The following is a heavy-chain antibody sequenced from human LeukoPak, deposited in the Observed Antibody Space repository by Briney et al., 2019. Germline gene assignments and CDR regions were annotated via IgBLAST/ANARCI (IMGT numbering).Heavy chain of an antibody. CDR2: ISTSSSYI. V-gene: IGHV3-21*01. CDR3: ARDRGVISYYYMDV. Sequence: PGGSLRLSCAASGFTLSRYSMNWVRQAPGKGLEWVSSISTSSSYIYYADSVKGRFTISRDNAKNSLYLQMNSLRAEDTAVYYCARDRGVISYYYMDVWGKGTTVTVSS. D-gene: IGHD3-10*01. J-gene: IGHJ6*03. CDR1: GFTLSRYS.